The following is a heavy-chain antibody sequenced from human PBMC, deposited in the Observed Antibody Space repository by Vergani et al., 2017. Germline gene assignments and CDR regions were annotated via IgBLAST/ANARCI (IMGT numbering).Heavy chain of an antibody. CDR1: GFTFSSYA. CDR3: AKDLRWKSGSYGWIDY. V-gene: IGHV3-23*01. D-gene: IGHD1-26*01. CDR2: ISGSGGST. J-gene: IGHJ4*02. Sequence: EVQLLESGGCLVQPGGSLRLSCAASGFTFSSYAMSWVRQAPGKGMEWVSAISGSGGSTYYADSVKGRFTISRDNTKNTLYLQMNSLRAEDTAVYYCAKDLRWKSGSYGWIDYWGQGTLVTVSS.